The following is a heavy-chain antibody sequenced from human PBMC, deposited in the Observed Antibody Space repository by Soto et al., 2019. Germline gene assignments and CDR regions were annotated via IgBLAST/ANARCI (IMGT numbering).Heavy chain of an antibody. CDR2: IKQDGSEE. CDR1: GFTFSSYW. V-gene: IGHV3-7*01. Sequence: EVQLVESGGGLVQPGGSLRLSCVDSGFTFSSYWMSWVRQAPVKGLEWVGNIKQDGSEENYVDSVKGRFTISRDNAKNSMYLQMNSLRAEDTAVYYCARIAASGRGWAVWVQGTTVVVSS. D-gene: IGHD6-13*01. CDR3: ARIAASGRGWAV. J-gene: IGHJ6*02.